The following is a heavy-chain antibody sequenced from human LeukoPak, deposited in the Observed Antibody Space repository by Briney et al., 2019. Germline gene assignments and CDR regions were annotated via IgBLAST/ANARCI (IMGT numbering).Heavy chain of an antibody. CDR1: GYTFTGYY. CDR3: ARVRRSYCGGDCYPYAFDI. J-gene: IGHJ3*02. V-gene: IGHV1-2*06. Sequence: VSVKVSCKASGYTFTGYYMHWVRQAPGQGLEWMGRINPNSGGTNYAQKFQGRVTMTRDTSISTAYMELSRLRSDDTAVYYCARVRRSYCGGDCYPYAFDIWGQGTMVTVSS. CDR2: INPNSGGT. D-gene: IGHD2-21*01.